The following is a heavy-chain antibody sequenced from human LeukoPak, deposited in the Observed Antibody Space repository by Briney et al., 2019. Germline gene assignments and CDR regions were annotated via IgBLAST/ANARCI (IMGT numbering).Heavy chain of an antibody. CDR2: ISGSGGST. D-gene: IGHD6-19*01. CDR1: GFTFSSYA. V-gene: IGHV3-23*01. J-gene: IGHJ4*02. Sequence: PGGSLRLSCAASGFTFSSYAMSWVRQAPGKGLEWVSAISGSGGSTYYADSVKGRFTISRDNPKNTLYLQMNSLRAEDMAVYYCAKHSSGWYAYYFDYWGQGTLVTVSS. CDR3: AKHSSGWYAYYFDY.